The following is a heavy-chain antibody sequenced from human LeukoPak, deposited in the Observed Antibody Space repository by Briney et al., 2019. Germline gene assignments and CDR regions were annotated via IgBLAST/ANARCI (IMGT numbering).Heavy chain of an antibody. CDR3: AREEEIENYFDY. Sequence: GGSLRLSCAASGFTFSSYAMHWVRQAPGKGLEWVAIISYDGSHDYYADSVKGRFTISRDNSKNSLYLQMNSLRAEDTAVYYCAREEEIENYFDYWGQGTLVTVSS. D-gene: IGHD5-24*01. J-gene: IGHJ4*02. V-gene: IGHV3-30*04. CDR1: GFTFSSYA. CDR2: ISYDGSHD.